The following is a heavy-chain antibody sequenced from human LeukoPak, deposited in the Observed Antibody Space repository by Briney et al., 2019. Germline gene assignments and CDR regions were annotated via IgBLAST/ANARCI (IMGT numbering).Heavy chain of an antibody. CDR1: GFTFSSYA. V-gene: IGHV3-30*04. CDR2: ISYDGSNK. D-gene: IGHD1-26*01. Sequence: PGRSLRLSCAASGFTFSSYAMHWVRQAPGKGLEWVAVISYDGSNKYYADSVKGRFTISRDNSKNTLYLQMNSLRAEDTAVYYCARAYSGSYRDAFDIWGQGTMVTVSS. J-gene: IGHJ3*02. CDR3: ARAYSGSYRDAFDI.